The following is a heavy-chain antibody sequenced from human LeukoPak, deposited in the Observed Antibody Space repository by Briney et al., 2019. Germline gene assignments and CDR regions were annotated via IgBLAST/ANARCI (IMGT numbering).Heavy chain of an antibody. CDR2: IYLSGST. V-gene: IGHV4-59*02. CDR1: GGSVSSYY. D-gene: IGHD4-11*01. CDR3: ARVDDYSNYGAVGYFDY. Sequence: PSETLSLTCTVSGGSVSSYYWSWIRQPPGKGLEWIGDIYLSGSTNYNPSLKSRVTISVDKSKNQFSLKLSSVTAADTAVYYCARVDDYSNYGAVGYFDYWGQGTLVTVSS. J-gene: IGHJ4*02.